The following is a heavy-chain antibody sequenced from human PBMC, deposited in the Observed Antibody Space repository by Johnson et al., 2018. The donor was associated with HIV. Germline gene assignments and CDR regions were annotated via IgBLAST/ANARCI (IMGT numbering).Heavy chain of an antibody. CDR3: ARESTATRGDAFDI. CDR2: IRYDGSNK. CDR1: GFTFSQFA. Sequence: QVQLVESGGGVVQPGRSLRLSCAASGFTFSQFAMHWVRQAPGKGLEWVAFIRYDGSNKYYADSVKGRFTISRDNFKNTLYLQMGSLRAEDMAVYYCARESTATRGDAFDIWGQGTMVTVSS. V-gene: IGHV3-30*14. D-gene: IGHD4-17*01. J-gene: IGHJ3*02.